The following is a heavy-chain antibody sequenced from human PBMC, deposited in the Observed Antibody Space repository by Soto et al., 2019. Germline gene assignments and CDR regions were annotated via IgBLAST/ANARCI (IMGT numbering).Heavy chain of an antibody. CDR2: IYYSGST. V-gene: IGHV4-59*01. J-gene: IGHJ3*02. CDR1: GGPISSYY. Sequence: XETLSLTCTVSGGPISSYYWSWIRQPPGKGLEWIGYIYYSGSTNYNPSLKSRVTISVDTSKNQFSLKLSSVTAADTAVYYCARVVTAIHDAFDIWGQGTMVTVSS. CDR3: ARVVTAIHDAFDI. D-gene: IGHD2-21*02.